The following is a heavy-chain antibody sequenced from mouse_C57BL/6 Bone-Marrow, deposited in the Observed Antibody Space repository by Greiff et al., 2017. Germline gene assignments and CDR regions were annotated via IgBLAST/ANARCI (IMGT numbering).Heavy chain of an antibody. CDR1: GYTFTSYW. V-gene: IGHV1-50*01. CDR2: IDPSASYT. D-gene: IGHD2-3*01. Sequence: QVQLQQPGAELVKPGASVKLSCKASGYTFTSYWMQWVKQRPGQGLEWIGEIDPSASYTNYNQKFKGKATVTVDTSSSTAYMQISSLTSEDSAVYYCASIYDGYWSYWGQGTTLTVSS. CDR3: ASIYDGYWSY. J-gene: IGHJ2*01.